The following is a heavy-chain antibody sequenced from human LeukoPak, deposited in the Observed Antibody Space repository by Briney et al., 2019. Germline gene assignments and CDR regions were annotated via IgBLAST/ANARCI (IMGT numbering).Heavy chain of an antibody. CDR2: IYWNDDK. D-gene: IGHD6-13*01. V-gene: IGHV2-5*01. J-gene: IGHJ5*02. CDR1: GFSLSTSGVG. CDR3: AHSGSSSWYAYNWFDP. Sequence: SGPTLVNPTQTLTLICTFSGFSLSTSGVGVGWIRQPPGKALEWLALIYWNDDKRYSPSLKSRLTITKDTSKNQVVLTMTNMDPVDTATYYCAHSGSSSWYAYNWFDPWGQGTLVTVSS.